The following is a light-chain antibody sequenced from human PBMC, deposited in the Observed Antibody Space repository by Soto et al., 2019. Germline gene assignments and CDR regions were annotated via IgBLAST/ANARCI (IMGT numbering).Light chain of an antibody. V-gene: IGKV1-5*03. J-gene: IGKJ4*01. CDR2: KAS. CDR1: QSISYW. Sequence: DIQMTQSPSTLSASVGDRVTITCRASQSISYWLAWYQQKPGKAPTVLIYKASILESGVPSRFSGSGSGTEFTLTISSLQPDDFATYYCQQYSSYSNTFGGGTKVEMK. CDR3: QQYSSYSNT.